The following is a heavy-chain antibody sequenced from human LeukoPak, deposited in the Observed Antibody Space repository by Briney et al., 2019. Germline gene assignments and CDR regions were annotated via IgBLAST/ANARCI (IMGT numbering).Heavy chain of an antibody. V-gene: IGHV3-7*01. CDR3: ARDAYYYDSSGYYYNYYYYMDV. CDR1: GFTFSSYW. D-gene: IGHD3-22*01. J-gene: IGHJ6*03. Sequence: GGSLRLSCAASGFTFSSYWMSWVRQAPGKGLEWVANIKQDGSEKYYVDSVKGRSTISRDNAKNSLYLQMNSLRAEDTAVYYCARDAYYYDSSGYYYNYYYYMDVWGKGTTVTVSS. CDR2: IKQDGSEK.